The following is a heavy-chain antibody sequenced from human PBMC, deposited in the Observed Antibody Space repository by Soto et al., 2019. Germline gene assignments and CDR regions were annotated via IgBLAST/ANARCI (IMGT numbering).Heavy chain of an antibody. CDR2: IHYSGST. V-gene: IGHV4-59*01. Sequence: SETLSLTCTVSGGSISSDYWSWIRQPPGKGLEWIGYIHYSGSTNYNDSHKSRVTISVDTSKNQFSLKVNSVTAADTAVYYCARDRGTFCSGGICYSRGLDVWGQGTTVTVSS. D-gene: IGHD2-15*01. CDR1: GGSISSDY. J-gene: IGHJ6*02. CDR3: ARDRGTFCSGGICYSRGLDV.